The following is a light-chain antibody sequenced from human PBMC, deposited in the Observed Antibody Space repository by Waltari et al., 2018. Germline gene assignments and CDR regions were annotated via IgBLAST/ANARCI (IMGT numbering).Light chain of an antibody. CDR2: GAS. CDR3: QQYNYWYS. Sequence: EVVMTQSPATLSVSPGERATLSCRASQSVSTNLAWYQQKPGQAPRLLIYGASTRAAGLPARFSGSGSGTKFTLTISSLQSEDFAVYYCQQYNYWYSFGQGTKLEMK. CDR1: QSVSTN. J-gene: IGKJ2*03. V-gene: IGKV3-15*01.